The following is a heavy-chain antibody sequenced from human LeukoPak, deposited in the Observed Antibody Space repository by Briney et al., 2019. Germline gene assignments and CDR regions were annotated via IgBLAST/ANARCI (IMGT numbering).Heavy chain of an antibody. V-gene: IGHV3-23*01. Sequence: GESLRFSCAASGFTFSSCAMSWVRQAPGKGLEWVSTIIDSGNSLYYADSVEGRFTISRDNSKNTLYLQMNSLRAGDTAVYYCAKDPIFSGSYGVFDSWGQGTLVTVSS. D-gene: IGHD1-26*01. CDR2: IIDSGNSL. CDR1: GFTFSSCA. CDR3: AKDPIFSGSYGVFDS. J-gene: IGHJ4*02.